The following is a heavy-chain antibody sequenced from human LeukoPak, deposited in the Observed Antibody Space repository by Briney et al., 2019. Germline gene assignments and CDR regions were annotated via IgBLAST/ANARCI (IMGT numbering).Heavy chain of an antibody. D-gene: IGHD5-24*01. J-gene: IGHJ5*02. Sequence: SETLSLTCAVYGGSFSGYYWSWIRQPPGKELEWIGEINHSGSTNYNPSLKKRVTISVDTSKNKLSLRLSSVTAADTAVYYCARDGMATISVTEDNWFDPWGQGNLVTVSS. V-gene: IGHV4-34*01. CDR3: ARDGMATISVTEDNWFDP. CDR2: INHSGST. CDR1: GGSFSGYY.